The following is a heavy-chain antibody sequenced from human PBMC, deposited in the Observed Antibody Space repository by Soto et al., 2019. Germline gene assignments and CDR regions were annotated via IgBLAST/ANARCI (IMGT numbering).Heavy chain of an antibody. Sequence: TGGSLRLSCASSGFTFSSYGMHLVRQAPGKGLEWVAVIWYDGSNKYYADSVKGRFTISRDNSKNTLYLQMNSLRAEDTAVYYCARNSFRKREGFSTVSDPWGQGTLVTVSS. J-gene: IGHJ5*02. D-gene: IGHD1-26*01. V-gene: IGHV3-33*01. CDR2: IWYDGSNK. CDR3: ARNSFRKREGFSTVSDP. CDR1: GFTFSSYG.